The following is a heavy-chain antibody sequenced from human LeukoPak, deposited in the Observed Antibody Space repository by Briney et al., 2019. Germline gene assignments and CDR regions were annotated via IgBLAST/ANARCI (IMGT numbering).Heavy chain of an antibody. CDR1: GFTFSSYG. J-gene: IGHJ4*02. D-gene: IGHD2-2*01. CDR3: AKDGDIVVVPAAYYFDY. Sequence: ERSLRLSCAASGFTFSSYGMHWVRQAPGKGLEWVAVISYDGSNKYYADSVKGRFTISRDNSKNTLYLQMNSLRAEDTAVYYCAKDGDIVVVPAAYYFDYWGQGTLVTVSS. V-gene: IGHV3-30*18. CDR2: ISYDGSNK.